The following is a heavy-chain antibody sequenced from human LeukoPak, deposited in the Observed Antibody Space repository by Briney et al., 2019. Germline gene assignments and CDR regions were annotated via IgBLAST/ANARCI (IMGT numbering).Heavy chain of an antibody. D-gene: IGHD3-10*01. Sequence: PGGSLRLSCAASGFTFDDYAMHWVRQAPGKGLEWVSGISWNSGSIGYADSVKGRFTISRDNSKNTLYLQMNSLRAEDTAVYYCAKGQITMVRGVIPGFDYWGQGTLVTVSS. CDR2: ISWNSGSI. CDR3: AKGQITMVRGVIPGFDY. V-gene: IGHV3-9*01. CDR1: GFTFDDYA. J-gene: IGHJ4*02.